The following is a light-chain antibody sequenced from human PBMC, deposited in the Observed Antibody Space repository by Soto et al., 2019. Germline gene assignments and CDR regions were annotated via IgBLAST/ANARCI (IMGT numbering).Light chain of an antibody. Sequence: EIVMTQSPATLSLSPGEGATLSCMASQSVYNNLAWYQQRPGQLPRLLIYDASTRATDISARLSGSGYGKEFTLSFSSLQSEDFAVYFCQQCRNWLLTFGVGTKVEIK. CDR2: DAS. J-gene: IGKJ4*01. CDR3: QQCRNWLLT. V-gene: IGKV3-15*01. CDR1: QSVYNN.